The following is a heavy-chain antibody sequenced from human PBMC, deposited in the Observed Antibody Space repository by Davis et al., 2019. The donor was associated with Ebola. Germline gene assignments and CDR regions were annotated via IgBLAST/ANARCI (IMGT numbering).Heavy chain of an antibody. D-gene: IGHD3-16*02. Sequence: ASVKVSCKASGYTFTSYGISWVRQAPGQGLEWMGWISAYNGSTNYAQKLQGRVTMTTDTSTSTAYMELRSLRSDDTAVYYCARDRVITFGGVIVNGYYYYYGMDVWGQGTLVTVSS. CDR3: ARDRVITFGGVIVNGYYYYYGMDV. CDR2: ISAYNGST. V-gene: IGHV1-18*01. CDR1: GYTFTSYG. J-gene: IGHJ6*02.